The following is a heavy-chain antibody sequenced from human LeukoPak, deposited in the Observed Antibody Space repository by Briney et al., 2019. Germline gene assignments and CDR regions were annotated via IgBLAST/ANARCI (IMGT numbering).Heavy chain of an antibody. CDR2: INTKTANP. CDR3: ARVAGFGERGMDV. J-gene: IGHJ6*02. V-gene: IGHV7-4-1*02. D-gene: IGHD3-10*01. CDR1: GYQFISYT. Sequence: ASVKVSCKASGYQFISYTMSWVRQAPGQGLEWMGWINTKTANPTYAQDFTGRFVFSLDTSVSTAYLQISGLKAGNTAVYYCARVAGFGERGMDVWGQGTTVTVSS.